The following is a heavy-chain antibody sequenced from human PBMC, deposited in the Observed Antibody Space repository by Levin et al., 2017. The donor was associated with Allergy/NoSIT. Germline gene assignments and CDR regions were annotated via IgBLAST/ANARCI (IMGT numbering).Heavy chain of an antibody. Sequence: GESLKISCKGSGYSFTSYWIGWVRQMPGKGLEWMGIIYPGDSDTRYSPSFQGQVTISADKSISTAYLQWSSLKASDTAMYYCARSGGVYPPIGSAFDIWGQGTMVTVSS. CDR1: GYSFTSYW. D-gene: IGHD2-8*01. CDR2: IYPGDSDT. V-gene: IGHV5-51*01. J-gene: IGHJ3*02. CDR3: ARSGGVYPPIGSAFDI.